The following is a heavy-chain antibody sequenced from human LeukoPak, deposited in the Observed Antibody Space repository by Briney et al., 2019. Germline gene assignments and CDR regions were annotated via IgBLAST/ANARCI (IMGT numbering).Heavy chain of an antibody. Sequence: PRGSLRLSCAASGFTFSDYYMSWIRQAPGKGLEWVSYISSSGSTIYYADSVKGRFTISRDNAKNSLYLQMNSLRAEDTAVYYCARDPPRVVPSFAFDYWGQGTLVTVSS. V-gene: IGHV3-11*04. CDR3: ARDPPRVVPSFAFDY. CDR1: GFTFSDYY. J-gene: IGHJ4*02. CDR2: ISSSGSTI. D-gene: IGHD2-2*01.